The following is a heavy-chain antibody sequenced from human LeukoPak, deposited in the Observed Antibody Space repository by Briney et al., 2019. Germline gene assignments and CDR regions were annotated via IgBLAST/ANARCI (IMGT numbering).Heavy chain of an antibody. Sequence: PGGSLTLSCAASGFTFSSYWMSWVRHAPGKGLEWVANIKQDGREKYHVSSVKGRFTISRDNAKNPLYLQMNSLRAEDTAVYYCATDSSGWYVWGQGTLVTVSS. CDR2: IKQDGREK. CDR3: ATDSSGWYV. J-gene: IGHJ4*02. CDR1: GFTFSSYW. D-gene: IGHD6-19*01. V-gene: IGHV3-7*04.